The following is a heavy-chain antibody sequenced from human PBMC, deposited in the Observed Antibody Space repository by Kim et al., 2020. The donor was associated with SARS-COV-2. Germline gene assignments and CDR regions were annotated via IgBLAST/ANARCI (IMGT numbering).Heavy chain of an antibody. V-gene: IGHV1-46*01. Sequence: SYAQKFQGRVTMTRDTSTSTVYMELSSLRSEDTAVYYCVVVVAADDAFDIWGQGTMVTVSS. J-gene: IGHJ3*02. D-gene: IGHD2-15*01. CDR3: VVVVAADDAFDI.